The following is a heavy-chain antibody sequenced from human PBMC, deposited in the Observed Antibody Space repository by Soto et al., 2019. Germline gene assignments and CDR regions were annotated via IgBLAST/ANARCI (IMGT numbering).Heavy chain of an antibody. Sequence: EVQLLESGGGLVQPGGSLRLSCAASGFTFSSYAMSWVRQAPGKGLEWVSAISGSGGSTYYADSVKGRFTISRDNSKNSLYLQMNSLRAEDTAVYYCARGAELGYCSGGSCYSGYWGQGTLVTVSS. V-gene: IGHV3-23*01. D-gene: IGHD2-15*01. J-gene: IGHJ4*02. CDR3: ARGAELGYCSGGSCYSGY. CDR2: ISGSGGST. CDR1: GFTFSSYA.